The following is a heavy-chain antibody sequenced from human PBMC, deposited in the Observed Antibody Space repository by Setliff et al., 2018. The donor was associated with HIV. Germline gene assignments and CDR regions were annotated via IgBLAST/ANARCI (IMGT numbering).Heavy chain of an antibody. Sequence: GGSLRLSCAASGFTFSKYWMSWVRQAPGKGLEWVANIKQDGSEKYYVESVKGRFTISRDNAKNSLYLQMNSLRVEDTAVYYCAKQTPGLYPRSFDVWGQGTMVTVSS. CDR3: AKQTPGLYPRSFDV. CDR2: IKQDGSEK. V-gene: IGHV3-7*03. J-gene: IGHJ3*01. D-gene: IGHD1-1*01. CDR1: GFTFSKYW.